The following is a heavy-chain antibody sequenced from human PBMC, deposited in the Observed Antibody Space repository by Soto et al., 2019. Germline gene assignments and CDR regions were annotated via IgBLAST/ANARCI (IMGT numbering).Heavy chain of an antibody. CDR3: ARDKITGLFDY. Sequence: QVQLQPWGAGLFKPSETLSLTCAVYGGSFSCYYWTWIRQPPGTGLEWIGEINHSGSTNYNPSLKSRVTISVDTSKNQFSLKLTSVTAADTAVYYCARDKITGLFDYWGQGTLVTVSS. D-gene: IGHD2-8*02. V-gene: IGHV4-34*01. CDR1: GGSFSCYY. J-gene: IGHJ4*02. CDR2: INHSGST.